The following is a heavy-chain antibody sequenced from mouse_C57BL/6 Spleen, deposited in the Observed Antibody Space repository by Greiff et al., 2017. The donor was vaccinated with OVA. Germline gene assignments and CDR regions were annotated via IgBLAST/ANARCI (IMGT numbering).Heavy chain of an antibody. CDR3: ARFIYDGSLWYFDV. CDR2: ISNGGGST. CDR1: GFTFSDYY. V-gene: IGHV5-12*01. J-gene: IGHJ1*03. D-gene: IGHD2-3*01. Sequence: DVKLVESGGGLVQPGGSLKLSCAASGFTFSDYYMYWVRQTPEKRLEWVAYISNGGGSTYYPDTVKGRFTISRDNAKNTLYLQMSRLKSEDTAMYYCARFIYDGSLWYFDVWGTGTTVTVSS.